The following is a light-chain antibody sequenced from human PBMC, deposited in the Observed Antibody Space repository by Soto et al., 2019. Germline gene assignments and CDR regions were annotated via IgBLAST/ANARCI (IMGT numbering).Light chain of an antibody. Sequence: EIVMAQSPATLSVSPGERATLSCRASQSVNNKLAWYQQKPGQVPRLLIDDVSTRATGIPARFSGSGSGTEFTLTISSLQSEDFAVYYCQQYYNWPPYTFGQGTKVEIK. J-gene: IGKJ2*01. CDR3: QQYYNWPPYT. CDR1: QSVNNK. CDR2: DVS. V-gene: IGKV3-15*01.